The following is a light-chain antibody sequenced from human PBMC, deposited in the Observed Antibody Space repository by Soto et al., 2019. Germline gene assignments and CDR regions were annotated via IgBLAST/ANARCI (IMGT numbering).Light chain of an antibody. Sequence: QSVLTQPPSASGTPGQRVTISCSGTGSNIGSNTVNWYQHLPGTAPKLLIHSNNQWPSGVPGRFSGSKSGSSASLAISGLQSEDEADYYCAAWDDSLNGPVFGGGTKVTVL. CDR2: SNN. CDR3: AAWDDSLNGPV. CDR1: GSNIGSNT. J-gene: IGLJ2*01. V-gene: IGLV1-44*01.